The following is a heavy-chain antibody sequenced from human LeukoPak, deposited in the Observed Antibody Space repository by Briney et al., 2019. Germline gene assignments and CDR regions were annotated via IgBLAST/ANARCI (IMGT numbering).Heavy chain of an antibody. CDR2: IYPSGGST. Sequence: GASVKVSCKASGDTFTTYYMHWVRQAPGQGLEWMGIIYPSGGSTSYAQKFQGRVIMTRDVSTSTVFMELSSLRSDDTAVYYCARDGVAGVYYFDYWGQGNQVTVSS. D-gene: IGHD6-19*01. J-gene: IGHJ4*02. CDR1: GDTFTTYY. V-gene: IGHV1-46*01. CDR3: ARDGVAGVYYFDY.